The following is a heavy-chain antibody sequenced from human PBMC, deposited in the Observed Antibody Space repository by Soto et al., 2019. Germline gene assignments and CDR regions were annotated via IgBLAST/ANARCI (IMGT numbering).Heavy chain of an antibody. CDR2: IIPILDIT. V-gene: IGHV1-69*04. CDR1: GSTFSNHI. CDR3: ARDSPIGSTFSGHDDIDS. J-gene: IGHJ4*02. D-gene: IGHD5-12*01. Sequence: GASVKVSCKASGSTFSNHIITWVRQAPGQGLEWMGRIIPILDITNYAQKFQGGVTITADKSTTTAYMEVSSLSSEDTAVYYCARDSPIGSTFSGHDDIDSWGQGTLVTVSS.